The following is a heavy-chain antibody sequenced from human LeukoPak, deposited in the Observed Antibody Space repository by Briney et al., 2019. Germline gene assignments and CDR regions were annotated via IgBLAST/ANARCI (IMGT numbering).Heavy chain of an antibody. CDR2: IYYSGST. V-gene: IGHV4-34*01. CDR3: ARVGGYDFWSGPFDY. D-gene: IGHD3-3*01. Sequence: SETLSLTCVVYGGSFSGYYWGWIRQPPGKGLEWIGSIYYSGSTYYNPSLKSRVTISVDTSKNQFSLKLSSATAADTAVYYCARVGGYDFWSGPFDYWGQGTLVTVSS. CDR1: GGSFSGYY. J-gene: IGHJ4*02.